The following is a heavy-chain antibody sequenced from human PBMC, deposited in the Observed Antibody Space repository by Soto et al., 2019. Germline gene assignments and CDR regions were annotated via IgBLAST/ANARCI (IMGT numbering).Heavy chain of an antibody. CDR1: GGSVSSSIYY. Sequence: QLQLQESGPGLVKPSEILSLTCTVSGGSVSSSIYYWGWIRQPPGKGLEWIGSIYYSGSTHYSPSLKRRVTISVDTSKSQFSLKLTSVTAADTAVYYCASGMVGGTAFDSWGQGTLVTVCS. CDR2: IYYSGST. CDR3: ASGMVGGTAFDS. D-gene: IGHD1-26*01. J-gene: IGHJ4*02. V-gene: IGHV4-39*01.